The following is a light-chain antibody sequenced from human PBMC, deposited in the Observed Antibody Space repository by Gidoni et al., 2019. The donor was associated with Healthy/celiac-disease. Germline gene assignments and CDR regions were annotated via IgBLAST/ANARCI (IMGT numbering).Light chain of an antibody. CDR2: DVS. Sequence: QSARTQPASVSGSPGQTITISCTGTSSEGGGYNYVSWYQQPPGNAPKLMIYDVSNRPSGVSTRFSGSKSGNTASLTISGLQAEDEADYYCSSYTSSSTLVFGTGTKVTVL. J-gene: IGLJ1*01. CDR3: SSYTSSSTLV. V-gene: IGLV2-14*03. CDR1: SSEGGGYNY.